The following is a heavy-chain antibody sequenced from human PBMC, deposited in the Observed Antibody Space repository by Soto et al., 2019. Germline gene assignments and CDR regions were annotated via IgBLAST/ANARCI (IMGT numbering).Heavy chain of an antibody. CDR1: GFTFSSYG. Sequence: QVQLVESGGGVVQPGRSLRLSCAASGFTFSSYGMHWVRQAPGKGLEWVAVIWYDGSNKYYADSVKGRFTISRDNSKNPVNLQMNSLRAEDTAVYYCAREAVAGTGFDYWGQGTLVTVSS. CDR2: IWYDGSNK. D-gene: IGHD6-19*01. J-gene: IGHJ4*02. V-gene: IGHV3-33*01. CDR3: AREAVAGTGFDY.